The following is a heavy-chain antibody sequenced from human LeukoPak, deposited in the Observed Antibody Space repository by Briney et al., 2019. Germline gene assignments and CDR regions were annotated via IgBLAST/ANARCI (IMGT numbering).Heavy chain of an antibody. CDR1: GFNFSRNV. Sequence: PGGSLRLFWAASGFNFSRNVVNWVPQAPGKGPEWVAAHSGYCLGTHYADFVKGRFNIFRDNSSITLYLQMNSLRIEDTAFYYCAKDANCLRSSGYLIPIDFWGQGTLVSVAS. CDR3: AKDANCLRSSGYLIPIDF. J-gene: IGHJ4*02. D-gene: IGHD3-22*01. V-gene: IGHV3-23*01. CDR2: HSGYCLGT.